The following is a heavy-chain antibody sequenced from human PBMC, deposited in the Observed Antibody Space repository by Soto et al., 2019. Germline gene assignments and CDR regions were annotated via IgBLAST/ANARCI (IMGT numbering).Heavy chain of an antibody. D-gene: IGHD3-22*01. J-gene: IGHJ5*02. CDR1: AGSISTGVYD. Sequence: SETLSLLCTVPAGSISTGVYDWSWIRQHPGKVLEWIGYIYSTGITYHNPSLGSRLTISLDTSKNQFSLYLRSVTAADTAVYYCAKSPHNDSSGFHRWGRGTMVTVSS. CDR3: AKSPHNDSSGFHR. CDR2: IYSTGIT. V-gene: IGHV4-31*03.